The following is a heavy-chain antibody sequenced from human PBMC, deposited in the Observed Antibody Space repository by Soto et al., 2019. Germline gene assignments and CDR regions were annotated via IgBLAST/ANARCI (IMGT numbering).Heavy chain of an antibody. CDR2: ISGSGGST. V-gene: IGHV3-23*01. J-gene: IGHJ4*02. CDR1: GFTFSSQT. Sequence: EVQLLESGGGLGQPGGSLRLSCAASGFTFSSQTMTWVRQAPGKGLEWISGISGSGGSTYYADSVKGRFTITSDNAKNTLDLQMNSLRAEDTAVYYCANVGRSTVRGYWGQGTLVTVSS. CDR3: ANVGRSTVRGY. D-gene: IGHD3-10*01.